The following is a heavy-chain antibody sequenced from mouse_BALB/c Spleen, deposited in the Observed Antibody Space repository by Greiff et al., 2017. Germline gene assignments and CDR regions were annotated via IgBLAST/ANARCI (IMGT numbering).Heavy chain of an antibody. Sequence: EVKLEESGGGLVKPGGSLKLSCAASGFAFSSYDMSWVRQTPERRLEWVAYISSGGGSTYYPDTVKGRFTISRDNPKNTLFLQMTSLRSEDTAMYYCARASSYDWFAYWGQGTLVTVSA. J-gene: IGHJ3*01. D-gene: IGHD1-1*01. CDR3: ARASSYDWFAY. CDR1: GFAFSSYD. V-gene: IGHV5-12-1*01. CDR2: ISSGGGST.